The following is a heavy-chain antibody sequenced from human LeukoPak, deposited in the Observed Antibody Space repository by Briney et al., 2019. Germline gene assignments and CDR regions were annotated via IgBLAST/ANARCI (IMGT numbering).Heavy chain of an antibody. V-gene: IGHV1-18*01. J-gene: IGHJ4*02. CDR2: ISANNGNT. Sequence: ASVKVSCKASGYTFTTYGITWVRQAPGQGLEWMGWISANNGNTKYAQKLQGRVTMTTDTSTSTAYMELLSLRSDDTAVYYCARGSVVVSGAFDYWGQGTLVTVSS. CDR1: GYTFTTYG. CDR3: ARGSVVVSGAFDY. D-gene: IGHD2-2*01.